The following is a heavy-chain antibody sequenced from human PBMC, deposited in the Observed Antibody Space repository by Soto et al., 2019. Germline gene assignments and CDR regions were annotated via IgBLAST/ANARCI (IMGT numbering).Heavy chain of an antibody. CDR2: FIPIFGTA. CDR3: ARDKNVGSSSQESLVYY. J-gene: IGHJ4*02. Sequence: QVQLVQSGAEVKKPGSSVKVSCKASGGTFSSYAISWVRQAPGQGLEWMGGFIPIFGTANYAQKFQGRVTIAADESTSTAYMELSSLRSEDTAVYYCARDKNVGSSSQESLVYYWGQGTLVTVSS. D-gene: IGHD6-13*01. CDR1: GGTFSSYA. V-gene: IGHV1-69*01.